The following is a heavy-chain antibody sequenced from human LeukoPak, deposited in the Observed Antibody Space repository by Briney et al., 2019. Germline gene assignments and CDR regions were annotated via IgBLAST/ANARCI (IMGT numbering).Heavy chain of an antibody. CDR2: MNPNSGNT. V-gene: IGHV1-8*01. D-gene: IGHD3-22*01. J-gene: IGHJ5*02. CDR1: GYTFTSYD. CDR3: VRGRGYYDSSGYYYWFDP. Sequence: ASVKVSCKASGYTFTSYDINWVRQATGQGLEWMGWMNPNSGNTGYAQKFQGRVTMTRNTSISTAYMELSSLRSEDTAVYYCVRGRGYYDSSGYYYWFDPWGQGTLVTVSS.